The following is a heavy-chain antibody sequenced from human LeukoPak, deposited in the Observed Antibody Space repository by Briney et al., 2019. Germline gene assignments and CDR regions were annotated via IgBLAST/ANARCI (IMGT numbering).Heavy chain of an antibody. Sequence: ASVKVSCKASGYTFTSYGISWVRQAPGQGLEWMGGINPNSGGTNYAQKFQGRVTMTRDTSISTAYMELRRLRSDDTAVYYCASTSGGYYWFDPWGQGTLVTVSS. V-gene: IGHV1-2*02. D-gene: IGHD1-26*01. J-gene: IGHJ5*02. CDR1: GYTFTSYG. CDR3: ASTSGGYYWFDP. CDR2: INPNSGGT.